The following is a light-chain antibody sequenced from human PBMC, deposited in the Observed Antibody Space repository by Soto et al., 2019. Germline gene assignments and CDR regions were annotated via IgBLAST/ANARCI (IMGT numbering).Light chain of an antibody. CDR2: DAS. CDR3: QQFQTYPLT. Sequence: AVQLTQSPSSLSASVGDRVTIPCRTSQDITTSLAWYQQKPGKAPKLLIYDASTLESGVPSRFSGRGSGTDFTLTITSLQPEDFATYYCQQFQTYPLTFVGGTKVEIK. V-gene: IGKV1-13*02. J-gene: IGKJ4*01. CDR1: QDITTS.